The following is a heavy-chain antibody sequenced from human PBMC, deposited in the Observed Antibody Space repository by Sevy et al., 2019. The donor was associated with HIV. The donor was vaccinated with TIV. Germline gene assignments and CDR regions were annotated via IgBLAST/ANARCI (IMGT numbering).Heavy chain of an antibody. CDR1: EFTFNSAW. CDR2: IKSKTDGGTT. D-gene: IGHD3-10*01. CDR3: TTSPLVQGVP. Sequence: GGSLRLSCAASEFTFNSAWMSWVRQAPGKGLEWVGRIKSKTDGGTTDYAAPVQGRFTISREDSKNTLYLQMNSLKTEDTAVYYCTTSPLVQGVPWGQGTLVTVSS. V-gene: IGHV3-15*01. J-gene: IGHJ5*02.